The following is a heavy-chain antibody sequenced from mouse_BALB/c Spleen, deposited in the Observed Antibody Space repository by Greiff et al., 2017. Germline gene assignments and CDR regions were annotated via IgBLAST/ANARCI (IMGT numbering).Heavy chain of an antibody. D-gene: IGHD2-12*01. CDR2: ISSGGGST. Sequence: EVNVVESGGGLVKPGGSLKLSCAASGFAFSSYDMAWVRQTPGKRLEWVAYISSGGGSTYYPDTVKGRFTISRDNAKNTRYLQMSSLESEDTAMYYCARHELRCDFDVWGAGTTVTVSS. J-gene: IGHJ1*01. CDR3: ARHELRCDFDV. CDR1: GFAFSSYD. V-gene: IGHV5-12-1*01.